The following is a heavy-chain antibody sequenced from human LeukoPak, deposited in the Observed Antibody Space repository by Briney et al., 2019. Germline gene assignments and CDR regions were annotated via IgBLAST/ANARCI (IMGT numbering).Heavy chain of an antibody. V-gene: IGHV3-7*01. CDR2: INQDGSEK. CDR1: GFTFSSYW. J-gene: IGHJ3*02. Sequence: GGSLRLSCAASGFTFSSYWITWVRQAPGKGLEWVANINQDGSEKCYVDSVKGRFTTSRDNAKNSLSLQMNSLRVEDTAVYYCARGVVVAPRSAFDIWGQGTMVTVSS. CDR3: ARGVVVAPRSAFDI. D-gene: IGHD2-2*01.